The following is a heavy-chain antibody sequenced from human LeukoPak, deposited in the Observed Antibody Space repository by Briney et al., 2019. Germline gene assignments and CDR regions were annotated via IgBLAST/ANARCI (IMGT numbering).Heavy chain of an antibody. D-gene: IGHD3-22*01. CDR2: IYYSGST. V-gene: IGHV4-59*11. CDR1: GRSISSHY. Sequence: SETLSLTCTLSGRSISSHYWSWIRQPPGKGLEWIGYIYYSGSTNYNPSLKTRVTISVATSKNQFSLTLSSVTAADTAVYYWARVVLYYDSSGYYPHWFDPWGQGTLVTVSS. CDR3: ARVVLYYDSSGYYPHWFDP. J-gene: IGHJ5*02.